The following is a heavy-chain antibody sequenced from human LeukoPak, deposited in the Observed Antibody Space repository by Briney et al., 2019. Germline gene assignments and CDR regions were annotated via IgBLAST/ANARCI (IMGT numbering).Heavy chain of an antibody. CDR2: INPIGGTT. CDR3: ARQQGLQNLNFDH. J-gene: IGHJ5*02. Sequence: GASVKVSCKTSGYTFTGYYIHWMRQAPGQGPEWMGIINPIGGTTDYAQKFQGRVTMTRDTSTSTVYMELSSLSPEDTAVYYCARQQGLQNLNFDHWGQGTLVTVSS. V-gene: IGHV1-46*01. D-gene: IGHD4-11*01. CDR1: GYTFTGYY.